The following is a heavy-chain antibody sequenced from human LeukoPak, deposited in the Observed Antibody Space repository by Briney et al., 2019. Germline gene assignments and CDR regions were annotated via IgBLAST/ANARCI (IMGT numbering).Heavy chain of an antibody. CDR2: INPNSGGT. CDR1: GYDFTDYY. D-gene: IGHD7-27*01. V-gene: IGHV1-2*02. CDR3: ARLTATSNFDY. J-gene: IGHJ4*02. Sequence: ASVKVSCKASGYDFTDYYIHWVRQAPGQGLEWMGWINPNSGGTNYAQKFQGRVTMTRDTSISTAYMELSRLRSDDTAVYYCARLTATSNFDYWGQGTLVTVSS.